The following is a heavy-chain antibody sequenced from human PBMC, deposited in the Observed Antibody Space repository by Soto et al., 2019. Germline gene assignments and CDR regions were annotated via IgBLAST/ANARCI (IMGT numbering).Heavy chain of an antibody. J-gene: IGHJ4*02. D-gene: IGHD3-22*01. CDR1: GGLFSSYA. CDR2: IIPVFGTA. Sequence: QEQLVQSGAEVKKSGSSVKVSCKDTGGLFSSYAVSWVRQAPGHGLEWMGGIIPVFGTAYYAQKFQGRVTSTADESTNTAYMELSSLRSEDTAMYYCARGGSGYVWFNEYWGQGTLVAVSP. CDR3: ARGGSGYVWFNEY. V-gene: IGHV1-69*01.